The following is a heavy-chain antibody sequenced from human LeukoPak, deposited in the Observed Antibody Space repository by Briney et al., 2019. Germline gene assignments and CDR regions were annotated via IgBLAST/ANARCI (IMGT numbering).Heavy chain of an antibody. CDR1: GFIFSNFA. Sequence: RSGGSLRLSCAASGFIFSNFAMSWVRQAPGKGLEWVAGISGNGGSTSYADSVKGRFNISRDNSKKTLDLQMNSLRAEDTAVYYCAKLLTGRPSGYMDVWGKGTTVSVSS. J-gene: IGHJ6*03. CDR2: ISGNGGST. D-gene: IGHD6-6*01. V-gene: IGHV3-23*01. CDR3: AKLLTGRPSGYMDV.